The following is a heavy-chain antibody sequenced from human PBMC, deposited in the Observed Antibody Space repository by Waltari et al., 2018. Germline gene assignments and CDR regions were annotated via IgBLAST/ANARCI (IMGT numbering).Heavy chain of an antibody. CDR2: IIPILGIA. J-gene: IGHJ5*02. CDR3: ARAGDARGQDNWFDP. D-gene: IGHD3-10*01. CDR1: GGTFSSYA. V-gene: IGHV1-69*04. Sequence: QVQLVQSGAEVKKPGSSVKVSCKASGGTFSSYAISWVRQAPGQGLEWMGGIIPILGIANYAQKFQGRVTITADESTSTAYMELSSMRSEDTAVYYCARAGDARGQDNWFDPWGQGTLVTVSS.